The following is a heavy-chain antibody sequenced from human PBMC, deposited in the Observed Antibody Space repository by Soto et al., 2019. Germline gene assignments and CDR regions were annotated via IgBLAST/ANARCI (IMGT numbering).Heavy chain of an antibody. CDR1: GFTFSSYG. D-gene: IGHD1-20*01. CDR2: ISYDGSNK. CDR3: AKTLNSGSDY. J-gene: IGHJ4*02. V-gene: IGHV3-30*18. Sequence: AVGSLRLSCAASGFTFSSYGMHWVRQAPGKGLEWVAVISYDGSNKYYADSVKGRFTISRDNSKNTLYLQMNSLRAEDTAVYYCAKTLNSGSDYWGQGTLVTVSS.